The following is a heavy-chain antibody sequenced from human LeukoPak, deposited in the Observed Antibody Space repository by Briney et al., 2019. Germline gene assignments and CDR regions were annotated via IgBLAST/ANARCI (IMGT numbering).Heavy chain of an antibody. CDR3: ATEGKMVRGVYTDY. CDR2: FDPADGET. V-gene: IGHV1-24*01. J-gene: IGHJ4*02. D-gene: IGHD3-10*01. CDR1: GYTLTELS. Sequence: ASVTVSCKVSGYTLTELSMHWVRQAPGKGFEWMGRFDPADGETIYAQKFQGRVTMTADTSTDTVYMGLSSLRSEDTAVYYCATEGKMVRGVYTDYWGQGTLVTVSS.